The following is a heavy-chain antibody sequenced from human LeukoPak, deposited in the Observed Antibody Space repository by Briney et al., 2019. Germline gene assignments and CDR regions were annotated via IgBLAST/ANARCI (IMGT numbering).Heavy chain of an antibody. J-gene: IGHJ3*02. D-gene: IGHD6-13*01. V-gene: IGHV3-21*01. CDR3: ARGRPWQQLRPLAGFDI. CDR1: GFTFSSYS. Sequence: GGSLRLSCAASGFTFSSYSMNWVRQAPGKGLEWVSSISSRSTYIYHADSVKGRFTISRDNAKNSLYLQMNSLRAEDTAVYYCARGRPWQQLRPLAGFDIWGQGTMVTVSS. CDR2: ISSRSTYI.